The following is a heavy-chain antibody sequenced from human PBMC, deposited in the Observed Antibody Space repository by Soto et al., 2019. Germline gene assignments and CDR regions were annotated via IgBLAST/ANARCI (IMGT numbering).Heavy chain of an antibody. V-gene: IGHV3-33*05. CDR1: GFTLRTSG. D-gene: IGHD3-3*01. J-gene: IGHJ6*02. CDR2: ISHDGSNQ. Sequence: GGSLRLSCVASGFTLRTSGMHWVRQAPSNGLEWGAFISHDGSNQFYAESVKGRFTISRDNAKNSLYLQMNSLRAEDTAVYYCARDKGERFLEWLSHYYYYGMDVWGQGTTVTVSS. CDR3: ARDKGERFLEWLSHYYYYGMDV.